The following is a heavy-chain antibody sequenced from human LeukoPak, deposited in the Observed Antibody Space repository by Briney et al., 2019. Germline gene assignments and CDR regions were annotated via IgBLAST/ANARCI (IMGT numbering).Heavy chain of an antibody. Sequence: ASVKVSCKASGYTFTGYYMHWVRQAPGQGLEWMGRINPNSGGTNYAQKFQGRVTMTRDTSISTAYMELNRLRSDDAAMYHCAITTGTDAFDIWGQGTMVTVSS. CDR3: AITTGTDAFDI. CDR1: GYTFTGYY. V-gene: IGHV1-2*06. D-gene: IGHD1-1*01. J-gene: IGHJ3*02. CDR2: INPNSGGT.